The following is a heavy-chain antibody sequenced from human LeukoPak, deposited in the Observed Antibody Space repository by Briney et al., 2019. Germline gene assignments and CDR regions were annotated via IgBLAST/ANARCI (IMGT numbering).Heavy chain of an antibody. D-gene: IGHD3-22*01. CDR3: ARGGYYYDSSGRSPFDY. Sequence: ASVKVSCKASGYTFTGYYMHWVRQPPGQGLEWMGWINPNSGGTNYAQKFQGRVTMTRDTSISTAYMELSRLRSDDTAVYYCARGGYYYDSSGRSPFDYWGQGTLVTVSS. CDR2: INPNSGGT. CDR1: GYTFTGYY. J-gene: IGHJ4*02. V-gene: IGHV1-2*02.